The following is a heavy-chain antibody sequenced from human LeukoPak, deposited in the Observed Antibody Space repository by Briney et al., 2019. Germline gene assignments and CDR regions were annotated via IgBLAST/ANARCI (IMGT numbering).Heavy chain of an antibody. D-gene: IGHD1-26*01. J-gene: IGHJ5*02. CDR3: ARGGSYTMVKNH. V-gene: IGHV4-39*07. CDR2: MYSSGST. CDR1: GGSISSSSYY. Sequence: KASETLSLTCTVSGGSISSSSYYWGWIRQPPGQGLEWIGSMYSSGSTYYNPSLRSRVTILVDTSKNQFSLKLSSVTAADTAVYYCARGGSYTMVKNHWGQGTLVTVSS.